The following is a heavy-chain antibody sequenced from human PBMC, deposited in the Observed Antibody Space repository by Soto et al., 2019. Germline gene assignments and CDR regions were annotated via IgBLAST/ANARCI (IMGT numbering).Heavy chain of an antibody. CDR2: ISYDGNIK. CDR3: AREWSTSGDLDY. CDR1: GFTFSSHS. D-gene: IGHD3-10*01. V-gene: IGHV3-30-3*01. J-gene: IGHJ4*02. Sequence: QVQLVESGGDVVQPGMSLRLSCAASGFTFSSHSIQWVRQAPGKGLEWVAVISYDGNIKYYADSVRGRFTISRDNSKNTLYLQMNSLRPEDTAVYYCAREWSTSGDLDYWGQGTLVIVSS.